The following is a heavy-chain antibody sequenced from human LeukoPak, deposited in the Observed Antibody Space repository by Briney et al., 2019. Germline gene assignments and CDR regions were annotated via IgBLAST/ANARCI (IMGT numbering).Heavy chain of an antibody. CDR1: GGSISSYY. J-gene: IGHJ5*02. CDR3: ARLTMVRGVIPNWFDP. D-gene: IGHD3-10*01. V-gene: IGHV4-34*01. Sequence: SETLSLTCTVSGGSISSYYWSWIRQPPGKGLEWIGEINHSGSTNYNPSLKSRVTISVDTSKNQFSLKLSSVTAADTAVYYCARLTMVRGVIPNWFDPWGQGTLVTVSS. CDR2: INHSGST.